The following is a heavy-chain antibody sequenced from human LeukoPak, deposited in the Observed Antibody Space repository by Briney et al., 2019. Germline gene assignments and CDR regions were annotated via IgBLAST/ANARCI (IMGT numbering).Heavy chain of an antibody. CDR3: AKDPSIMITFGGVDY. D-gene: IGHD3-16*01. CDR1: GLSFGEYA. V-gene: IGHV3-23*01. CDR2: IKGNGVDT. J-gene: IGHJ4*02. Sequence: PGGSLRLSCVASGLSFGEYAMTWVRQAPGKGLEWVSGIKGNGVDTFYADSVKGRFIISRDNSRNTVSLQMNSLRAEDTAVYYCAKDPSIMITFGGVDYWGQGTLVTVSS.